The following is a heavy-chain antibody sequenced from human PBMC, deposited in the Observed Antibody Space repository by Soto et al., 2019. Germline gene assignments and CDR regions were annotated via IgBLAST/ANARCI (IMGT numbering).Heavy chain of an antibody. CDR2: IYYSGST. D-gene: IGHD6-19*01. J-gene: IGHJ5*02. Sequence: PSETLSLTCTGSGGSISSGGYYWSCIRQPPGKGLEWIGSIYYSGSTYYRPSLKSRVTISRDTSKNQFSLKLTSVTAADTAVYYCARRCSSGWYDWFDPWGKGTLVPASS. V-gene: IGHV4-39*01. CDR1: GGSISSGGYY. CDR3: ARRCSSGWYDWFDP.